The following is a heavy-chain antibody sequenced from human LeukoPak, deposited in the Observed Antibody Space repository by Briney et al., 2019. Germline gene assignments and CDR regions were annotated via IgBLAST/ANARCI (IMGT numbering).Heavy chain of an antibody. CDR1: GFTFSSYS. Sequence: SGWSLRLFCAASGFTFSSYSMNWVRQAPGKGLEWVSYISSSSSTIYYADSVKGRFTISRDNAKNSLYLQMNGLRAEDTAVYYCARSFGAMVRGVLDYWGQGTLVTVSS. CDR2: ISSSSSTI. J-gene: IGHJ4*02. D-gene: IGHD3-10*01. CDR3: ARSFGAMVRGVLDY. V-gene: IGHV3-48*01.